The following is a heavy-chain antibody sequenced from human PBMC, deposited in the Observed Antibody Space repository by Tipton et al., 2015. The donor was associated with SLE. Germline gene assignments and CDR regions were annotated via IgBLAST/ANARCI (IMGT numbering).Heavy chain of an antibody. CDR3: ARIIAGHGDAFDV. CDR2: IYTGGNT. J-gene: IGHJ3*01. V-gene: IGHV4-4*07. Sequence: TLSLTCTVSRGSISNYAWSWVRQPAGKGLEWIGRIYTGGNTNYNPSLKSRVTISVDTSKNQFSLTLMSVTAADTAVYFCARIIAGHGDAFDVWGQGTMVTVSS. CDR1: RGSISNYA.